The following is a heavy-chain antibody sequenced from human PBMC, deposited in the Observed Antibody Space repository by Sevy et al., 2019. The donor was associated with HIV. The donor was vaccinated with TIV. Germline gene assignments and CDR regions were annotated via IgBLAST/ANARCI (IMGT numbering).Heavy chain of an antibody. D-gene: IGHD6-6*01. J-gene: IGHJ6*02. Sequence: GGSLRLSCAASGFIFSSYSMNWVRQAPGKGLEWISYISDSSSPRYYADSVKGRFTISRDNAKNSLYRQMNSLTAEDTAVYYCARGLGALPGYYYAMDVSGQGTTVTVSS. CDR2: ISDSSSPR. V-gene: IGHV3-48*01. CDR3: ARGLGALPGYYYAMDV. CDR1: GFIFSSYS.